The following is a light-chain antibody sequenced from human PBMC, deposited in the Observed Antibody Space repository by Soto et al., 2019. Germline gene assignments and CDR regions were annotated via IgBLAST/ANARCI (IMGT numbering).Light chain of an antibody. CDR3: QQYDNLPPLT. Sequence: DIQMTQSPSSLSASVGDRVTITCQASQDISNYLNWYQQKPGKAPKLLIYDASNLETGVPSRFSRSGSGTDFTFTISSLHPEDIATYYCQQYDNLPPLTSGGGTKVEIK. CDR2: DAS. V-gene: IGKV1-33*01. J-gene: IGKJ4*01. CDR1: QDISNY.